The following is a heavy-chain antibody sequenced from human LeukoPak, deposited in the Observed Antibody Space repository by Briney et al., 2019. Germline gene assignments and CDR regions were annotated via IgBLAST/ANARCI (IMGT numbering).Heavy chain of an antibody. D-gene: IGHD3-9*01. J-gene: IGHJ4*02. V-gene: IGHV3-23*01. Sequence: GGSLRLSCAASGFTFSSYGMSWVRQSPGKRLEWVSAISGGGGTTYYAYYADSVKGRFTISRDNSKNTLYLQMNSLRAEDTAVYYCAKFYDILTGYFDYWGQGTLVTVSS. CDR2: ISGGGGTTYYA. CDR3: AKFYDILTGYFDY. CDR1: GFTFSSYG.